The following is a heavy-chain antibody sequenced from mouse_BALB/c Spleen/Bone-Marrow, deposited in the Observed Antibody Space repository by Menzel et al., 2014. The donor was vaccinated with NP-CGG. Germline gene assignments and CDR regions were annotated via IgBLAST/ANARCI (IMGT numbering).Heavy chain of an antibody. CDR1: GFNIXDTY. Sequence: VQLQQPGAELVKPGASVKLSCTASGFNIXDTYMHWVKQRPEQGLEWIGRIDPANGNTKYDPKFQGKATITADTSSNTAYLQLSSVTSEDTAVYYCARWEYYAMDYWGQGTSVTVSS. J-gene: IGHJ4*01. V-gene: IGHV14-3*02. D-gene: IGHD4-1*01. CDR3: ARWEYYAMDY. CDR2: IDPANGNT.